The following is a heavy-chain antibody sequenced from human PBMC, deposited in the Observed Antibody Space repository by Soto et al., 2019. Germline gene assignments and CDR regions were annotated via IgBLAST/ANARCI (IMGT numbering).Heavy chain of an antibody. CDR2: IWHDGKNK. CDR1: GFTFINYG. CDR3: ARYPGNDEDIAY. V-gene: IGHV3-33*01. Sequence: QVQVVESGGGVVQPGRSLILSCATSGFTFINYGMHWVRQAPGKGLEWVAVIWHDGKNKYYADSVKGRLTISRDYSKNALVLQMDSLIAGDTAVYHCARYPGNDEDIAYWVQGTMVTVSS. D-gene: IGHD1-1*01. J-gene: IGHJ4*02.